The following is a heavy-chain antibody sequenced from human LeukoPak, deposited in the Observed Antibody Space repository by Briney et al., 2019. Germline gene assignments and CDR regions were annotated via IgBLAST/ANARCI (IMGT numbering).Heavy chain of an antibody. CDR2: IYTSGST. CDR1: GGSISSGSYY. Sequence: SQTLSLTCTVSGGSISSGSYYWSWIRQPAGKGLEWIGRIYTSGSTNYNPSLKSRVTISVDTSKDRFSLKLSSVTAADTAVYYCARGGYFDIWGQGTMVTVSS. CDR3: ARGGYFDI. V-gene: IGHV4-61*02. J-gene: IGHJ3*02. D-gene: IGHD5-12*01.